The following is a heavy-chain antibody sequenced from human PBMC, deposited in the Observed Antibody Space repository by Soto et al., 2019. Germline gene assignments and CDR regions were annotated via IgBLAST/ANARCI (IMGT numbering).Heavy chain of an antibody. CDR3: ARNSGSYRGIFDY. J-gene: IGHJ4*02. D-gene: IGHD1-26*01. CDR2: ISSGSGTI. Sequence: GGSLRLSCAASGFTFNTYSMNWVRQAPGKGLEWVSYISSGSGTIYYADSVKGRFTISRDNAKNSLYLQMNSLRDEDTAVYYCARNSGSYRGIFDYWGQGTLVTVSS. CDR1: GFTFNTYS. V-gene: IGHV3-48*02.